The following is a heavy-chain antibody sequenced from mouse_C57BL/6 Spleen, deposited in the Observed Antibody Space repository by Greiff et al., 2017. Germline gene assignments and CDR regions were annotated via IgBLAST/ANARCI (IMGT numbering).Heavy chain of an antibody. CDR2: INPGSGGT. CDR1: GYAFTNYL. V-gene: IGHV1-54*01. Sequence: VQLQESGAELVRPGTSVKVSCKASGYAFTNYLIEWVKQRPGQGLEWIGVINPGSGGTNYNVKFKGKATLTADKSSSTAYMQLSSLTSEDSAVYFCAREDVDYAMDYWGQGTSVTVSS. J-gene: IGHJ4*01. CDR3: AREDVDYAMDY.